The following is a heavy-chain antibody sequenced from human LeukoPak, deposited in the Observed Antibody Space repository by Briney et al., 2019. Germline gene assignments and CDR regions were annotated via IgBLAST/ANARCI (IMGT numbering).Heavy chain of an antibody. D-gene: IGHD1-26*01. Sequence: PSEILSLTCTVSGGSISSGGYYWSWIRQHPGKGLEWIGYIYYSGSTYYNPSLKSRVTIPVDTSKNQFSLKLSSVTAADTAVYYCARDLPRWETFDPWGQGTLVTVSS. V-gene: IGHV4-31*03. J-gene: IGHJ5*02. CDR2: IYYSGST. CDR1: GGSISSGGYY. CDR3: ARDLPRWETFDP.